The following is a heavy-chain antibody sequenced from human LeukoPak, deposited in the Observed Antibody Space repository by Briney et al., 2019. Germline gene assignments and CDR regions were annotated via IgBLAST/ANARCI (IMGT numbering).Heavy chain of an antibody. V-gene: IGHV3-7*01. CDR3: ARDQWWQFIAVAITSYFDC. CDR1: EFTFNTYW. D-gene: IGHD6-19*01. CDR2: IKPDGSEK. J-gene: IGHJ4*02. Sequence: GGSLRLSCAASEFTFNTYWMSWVRQAPGKGLEWVANIKPDGSEKYYVDSVRGRFTISRDNAKNSLYLQMNSLRADDTAVYYCARDQWWQFIAVAITSYFDCWGQGTLVTVSS.